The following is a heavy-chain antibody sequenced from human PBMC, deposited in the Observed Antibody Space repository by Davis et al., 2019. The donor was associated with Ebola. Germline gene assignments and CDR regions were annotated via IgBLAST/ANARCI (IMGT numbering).Heavy chain of an antibody. D-gene: IGHD2-2*01. CDR2: IYYSGST. J-gene: IGHJ1*01. CDR1: GGAISSYY. Sequence: PSETLSLTCTVSGGAISSYYWSWIRQPPGKGLEWIGYIYYSGSTNYNPSLKSRVTISVDTSKNQFSLKLSSVTAADTAVYYCARGGLVVVPAAIKYFQHWGQGTLVTVSS. CDR3: ARGGLVVVPAAIKYFQH. V-gene: IGHV4-59*12.